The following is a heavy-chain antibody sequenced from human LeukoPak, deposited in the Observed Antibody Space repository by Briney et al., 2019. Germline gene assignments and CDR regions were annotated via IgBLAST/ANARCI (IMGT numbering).Heavy chain of an antibody. J-gene: IGHJ6*02. CDR1: GYTFTSYY. CDR3: ARDIEYGMDV. CDR2: INPSGGST. V-gene: IGHV1-46*01. Sequence: EASVKVSCKASGYTFTSYYMHWVRQAPGQGLEWMGIINPSGGSTSYAQKLQGRVTMTTDTSTSTAYMELRSLRSDDTAVYYCARDIEYGMDVWGQGTTVTVSS.